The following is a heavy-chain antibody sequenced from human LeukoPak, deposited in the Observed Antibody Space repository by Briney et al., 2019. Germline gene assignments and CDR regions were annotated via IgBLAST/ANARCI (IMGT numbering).Heavy chain of an antibody. CDR1: GGSFSGYY. J-gene: IGHJ3*02. D-gene: IGHD1-1*01. Sequence: SETLSLTCAVYGGSFSGYYWSWIRQPPGKGLEWIGEINHSGSTNYNPSLKSRVTISVDTSKNQFSLKLSSVTAADTAVYYCARVTMGAFDIWGQGTMVTVSS. CDR2: INHSGST. CDR3: ARVTMGAFDI. V-gene: IGHV4-34*01.